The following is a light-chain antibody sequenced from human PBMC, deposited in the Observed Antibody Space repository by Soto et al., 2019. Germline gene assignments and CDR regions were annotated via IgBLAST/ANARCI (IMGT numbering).Light chain of an antibody. CDR3: QRRSEWPRT. CDR1: QSISSS. J-gene: IGKJ1*01. V-gene: IGKV3-11*01. Sequence: EIVLTQSPATLYLSPGERATLSCRASQSISSSLAWYQQKPGQAPRLLIYDASTRATGFPARFSGSGSGTNSTLTIGRLEPEDFAVYYCQRRSEWPRTFGQGTKVEI. CDR2: DAS.